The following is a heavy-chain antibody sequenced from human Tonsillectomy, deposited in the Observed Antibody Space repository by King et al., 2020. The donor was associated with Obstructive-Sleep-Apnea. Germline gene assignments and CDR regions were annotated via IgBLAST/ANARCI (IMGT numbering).Heavy chain of an antibody. CDR2: IYYSGST. CDR3: ARQNDRITMVRGSAFDI. CDR1: GGSISSGGYY. D-gene: IGHD3-10*01. Sequence: QLQESGPGLVKPSQTLSLTCTVSGGSISSGGYYWSWIRQHPGKGLEWIGYIYYSGSTYYNPSLKSRVTISVDTSKNQFSLKLSSVTAADTAVYYCARQNDRITMVRGSAFDIWGQGTMVTVSS. V-gene: IGHV4-31*03. J-gene: IGHJ3*02.